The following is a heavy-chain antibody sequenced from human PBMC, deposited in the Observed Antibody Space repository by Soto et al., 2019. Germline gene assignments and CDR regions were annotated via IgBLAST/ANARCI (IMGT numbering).Heavy chain of an antibody. D-gene: IGHD2-2*01. Sequence: QVQLQESGPGLVKPSQTLSLTCTVSGGSISSGGYYWSWIRQHPGKGLEWIGYIYYSGSTSYNPSLKSRVTISGDTSKNQLSLKLSSVIPADRAVDYCARKMVDCSSTSCELDYWGQGTLVTVS. J-gene: IGHJ4*02. CDR3: ARKMVDCSSTSCELDY. CDR1: GGSISSGGYY. CDR2: IYYSGST. V-gene: IGHV4-31*03.